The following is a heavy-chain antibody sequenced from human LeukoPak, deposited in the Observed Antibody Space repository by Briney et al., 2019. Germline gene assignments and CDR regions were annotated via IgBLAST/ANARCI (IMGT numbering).Heavy chain of an antibody. CDR3: SGHGSNSY. CDR1: GFTFTNNA. Sequence: HPGGSLRLSCAASGFTFTNNALSWFRRAPGKGLEWVSDIRGGGDTYYAESVKGRFTISRDNSKNTLYLQMNSLRAEDTALYYASGHGSNSYWGQGTLVTVSS. V-gene: IGHV3-23*01. CDR2: IRGGGDT. D-gene: IGHD6-13*01. J-gene: IGHJ4*02.